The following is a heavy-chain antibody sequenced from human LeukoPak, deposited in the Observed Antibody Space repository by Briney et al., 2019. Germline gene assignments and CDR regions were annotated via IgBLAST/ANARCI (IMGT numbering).Heavy chain of an antibody. J-gene: IGHJ4*02. Sequence: GGSLRLACAAFGFTFSNYSMSWVRQAPGKGLEWVSAISSGGGSTYYADSVKGRFTISRDNSKNTLYLQMNSLRAEDTAVYYRAEGGAGSIFDYWGQGTLVTVSS. CDR2: ISSGGGST. D-gene: IGHD1-26*01. V-gene: IGHV3-23*01. CDR1: GFTFSNYS. CDR3: AEGGAGSIFDY.